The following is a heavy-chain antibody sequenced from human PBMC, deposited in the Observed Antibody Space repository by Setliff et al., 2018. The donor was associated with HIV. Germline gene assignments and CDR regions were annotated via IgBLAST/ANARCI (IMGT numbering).Heavy chain of an antibody. D-gene: IGHD3-10*01. V-gene: IGHV4-34*01. Sequence: SQTLSLTCAVYTESLTRYDWAWIRQSPEKGLEWIGEIDDSGSIIYNPSLQSRVTMSVDTSKNQFSLKVRSLTAADTGLYYCTRVKSIKTTLVRLWPRFDLWGQGTQVTVSS. J-gene: IGHJ5*02. CDR2: IDDSGSI. CDR1: TESLTRYD. CDR3: TRVKSIKTTLVRLWPRFDL.